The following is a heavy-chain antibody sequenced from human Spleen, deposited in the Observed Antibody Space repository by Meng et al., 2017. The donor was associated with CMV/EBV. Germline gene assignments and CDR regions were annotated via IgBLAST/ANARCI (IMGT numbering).Heavy chain of an antibody. V-gene: IGHV1-8*03. CDR3: ARGPRVHYDFWSGYYRPYYFDY. CDR2: MNPNSGNT. CDR1: GYTFTSYD. J-gene: IGHJ4*02. Sequence: ASVKVSCKASGYTFTSYDINWVRQSTGKGLEWMGWMNPNSGNTGYAQKFQGRVTITRNTSISTAYMELSSLRSEDTAVYYCARGPRVHYDFWSGYYRPYYFDYWGQGTLVTVSS. D-gene: IGHD3-3*01.